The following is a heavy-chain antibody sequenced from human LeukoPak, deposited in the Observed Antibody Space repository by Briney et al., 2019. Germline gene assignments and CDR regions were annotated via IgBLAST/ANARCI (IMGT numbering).Heavy chain of an antibody. D-gene: IGHD2-2*01. CDR2: ISSGSRYI. CDR3: ARDYPYCSSTSCYEYYYYGMDV. V-gene: IGHV3-21*01. Sequence: GGSLRLSCAASGFTFSNYGLNWVRQAPGKGLEWVSSISSGSRYIYYADSVKGRFTISRDNTRNSLYLQMNSLRAEDTAVYYCARDYPYCSSTSCYEYYYYGMDVWGQGTTVTVSS. J-gene: IGHJ6*02. CDR1: GFTFSNYG.